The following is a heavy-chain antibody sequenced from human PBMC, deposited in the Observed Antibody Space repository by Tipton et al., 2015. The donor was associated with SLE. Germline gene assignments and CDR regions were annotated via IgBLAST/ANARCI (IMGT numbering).Heavy chain of an antibody. J-gene: IGHJ6*02. Sequence: SLRLSCTASGFTFGDYAMSWFRQAPGKGLEWVGFIRSKAYGGTTEYAASVKGRFTISRDDSKSIAYLQMNSLKTEDTAVYYCTRVPTYYYDSSGKWGYYYYYGMDVWGQGTTVTVSS. CDR1: GFTFGDYA. D-gene: IGHD3-22*01. CDR3: TRVPTYYYDSSGKWGYYYYYGMDV. CDR2: IRSKAYGGTT. V-gene: IGHV3-49*03.